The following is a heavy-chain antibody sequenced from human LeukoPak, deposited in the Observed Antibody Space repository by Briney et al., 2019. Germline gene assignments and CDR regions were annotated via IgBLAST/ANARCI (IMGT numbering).Heavy chain of an antibody. V-gene: IGHV3-9*01. Sequence: GGSLRLSCAASGFTFDDYAMPWVRQAPGKGLEWVSGISWNSGSIGYADSVKGRFTISRDNAKNSLYLQMNSLRAEDTALYHCAKDFVRATTGPYDYWGQGTLVTVSS. CDR1: GFTFDDYA. CDR2: ISWNSGSI. J-gene: IGHJ4*02. D-gene: IGHD1-26*01. CDR3: AKDFVRATTGPYDY.